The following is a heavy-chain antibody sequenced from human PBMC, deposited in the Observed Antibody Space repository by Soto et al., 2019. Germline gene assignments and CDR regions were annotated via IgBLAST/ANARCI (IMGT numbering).Heavy chain of an antibody. J-gene: IGHJ6*01. CDR1: EFTFSDHY. V-gene: IGHV3-72*01. CDR3: ARGEVGATNYYYGMDV. CDR2: TRHKANSYTT. Sequence: PWGSLAVSCAAYEFTFSDHYMYWVRQAPGKGLEWVGLTRHKANSYTTEYAASVKGRFTISRDDSKNSLYLQMNSLKTEDTAVYYCARGEVGATNYYYGMDVWGQGTTVTVSS. D-gene: IGHD1-26*01.